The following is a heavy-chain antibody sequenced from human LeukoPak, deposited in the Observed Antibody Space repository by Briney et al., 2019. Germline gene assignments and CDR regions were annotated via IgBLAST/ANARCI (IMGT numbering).Heavy chain of an antibody. V-gene: IGHV3-7*01. Sequence: PGGSLRLSCVASGFSFLNYWMTWVRQAPGKGLEWVANIKQDGSEKYYVDSVKGRFTISRDNAKNSLYLQMNSLRAEDTAVYYCARVYGDYFDYWGQGTLVTVSS. CDR2: IKQDGSEK. CDR1: GFSFLNYW. J-gene: IGHJ4*02. D-gene: IGHD4-17*01. CDR3: ARVYGDYFDY.